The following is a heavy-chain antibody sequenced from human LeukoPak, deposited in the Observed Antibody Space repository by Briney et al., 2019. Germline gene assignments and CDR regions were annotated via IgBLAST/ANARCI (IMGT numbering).Heavy chain of an antibody. CDR1: GFTFSSYA. CDR3: AKDTYDSSGYFYY. Sequence: PGGSLRLSCAASGFTFSSYAMSWVRQAPGKGLEWVSAISGSGGSTYYADSVKGRFTISRANSKNTLYLHMNRLRDEATAVYYWAKDTYDSSGYFYYWGQGTLVTVSS. D-gene: IGHD3-22*01. V-gene: IGHV3-23*01. J-gene: IGHJ4*02. CDR2: ISGSGGST.